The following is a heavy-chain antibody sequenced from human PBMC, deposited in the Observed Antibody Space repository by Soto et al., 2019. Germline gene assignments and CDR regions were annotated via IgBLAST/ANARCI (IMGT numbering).Heavy chain of an antibody. CDR3: AKGHSDSFGNYDYFGMDV. V-gene: IGHV3-23*01. J-gene: IGHJ6*02. D-gene: IGHD4-4*01. CDR2: ITGAGGST. CDR1: GXTFDNYG. Sequence: LRLSFAASGXTFDNYGMSWVRQAPGKGLEWIGAITGAGGSTYNADSVKGRFTISRDNSKKTVYLQVDSLRVEDTAVYYCAKGHSDSFGNYDYFGMDVWGQGTTVTVSS.